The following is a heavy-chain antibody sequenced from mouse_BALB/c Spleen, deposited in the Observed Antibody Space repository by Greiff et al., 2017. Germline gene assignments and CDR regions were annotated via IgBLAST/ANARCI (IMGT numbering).Heavy chain of an antibody. J-gene: IGHJ2*01. CDR3: ARHEILRYYFDY. CDR1: GFTFSSYT. Sequence: EVQRVESGGGLVQPGGSLKLSCAASGFTFSSYTMSWVRQTPEKRLEWVAYISNGGGSTYYPDTVKGRFTISRDNAKNTLYLQMSSLKSEDTAMYYCARHEILRYYFDYWGQGTTLTVSS. CDR2: ISNGGGST. V-gene: IGHV5-12-2*01. D-gene: IGHD1-1*01.